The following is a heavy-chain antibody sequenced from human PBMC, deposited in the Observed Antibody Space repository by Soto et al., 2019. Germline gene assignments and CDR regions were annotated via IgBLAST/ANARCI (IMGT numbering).Heavy chain of an antibody. D-gene: IGHD2-2*02. J-gene: IGHJ6*02. V-gene: IGHV1-2*04. CDR1: GYTFTGYY. Sequence: GASVKVSCKASGYTFTGYYIHWVRQAPGQGLEWKRWINPNSGDTNYTQKFQSWVTMTRDTSVSTAYMELSRLRSADTAVYYCARDEIIPAAIADYYYYGMDVWGQGTTVTVSS. CDR3: ARDEIIPAAIADYYYYGMDV. CDR2: INPNSGDT.